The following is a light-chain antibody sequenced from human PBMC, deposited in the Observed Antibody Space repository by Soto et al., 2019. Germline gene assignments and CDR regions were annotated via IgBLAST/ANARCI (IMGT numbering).Light chain of an antibody. CDR1: QSISSW. V-gene: IGKV1-5*01. Sequence: DIQMTQSPSTLSASVGDRVTITCRASQSISSWLAWYQQKPGKAPKLLIYYASSLESGDPSRFRASESGTEFTLTFSSLQPDDFATYNCQQYNSYFLYIFGQGTKLEIK. J-gene: IGKJ2*01. CDR2: YAS. CDR3: QQYNSYFLYI.